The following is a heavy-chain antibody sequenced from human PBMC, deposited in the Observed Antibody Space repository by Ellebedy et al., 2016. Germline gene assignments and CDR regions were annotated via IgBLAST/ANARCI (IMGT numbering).Heavy chain of an antibody. CDR1: GGSLSNYY. J-gene: IGHJ4*02. CDR3: ARLVAVSGSTDYFDY. V-gene: IGHV4-59*08. CDR2: IYYSGTT. Sequence: SETLSLTCTVSGGSLSNYYWSWIRQPPGKGLEWIGYIYYSGTTQYNPSHKSRVSISIDTSKNQFSLSLTSMTAADTAVYYCARLVAVSGSTDYFDYWGQGTLATVSS. D-gene: IGHD1-7*01.